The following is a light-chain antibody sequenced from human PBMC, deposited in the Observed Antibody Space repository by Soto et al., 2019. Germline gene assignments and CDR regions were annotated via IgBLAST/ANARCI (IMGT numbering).Light chain of an antibody. V-gene: IGKV1-5*01. CDR2: DAS. J-gene: IGKJ4*01. CDR1: QSIRSW. CDR3: QQYNSSPVT. Sequence: DIQMTQSPSTLSASVGDRLTITCRATQSIRSWLAWFQQKPGKAPKLLIYDASSLESGVPSRFSGSGSETEFSLTISSLQPDDVATYYCQQYNSSPVTFGGGTQVEIK.